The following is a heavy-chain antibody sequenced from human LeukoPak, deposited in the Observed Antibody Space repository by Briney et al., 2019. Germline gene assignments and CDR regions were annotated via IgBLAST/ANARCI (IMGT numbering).Heavy chain of an antibody. V-gene: IGHV4-39*01. Sequence: SETLSLTCTVSGGSISSTSYYWGWIRQPPGKGLEWIGTICYTGSTYYNPSLKSRVTISVDRSKNQFSLKLRSVTAADTAVYYCARQAESRIAVAATGLYYFDYWGQGTLVTVSS. CDR3: ARQAESRIAVAATGLYYFDY. J-gene: IGHJ4*02. CDR1: GGSISSTSYY. CDR2: ICYTGST. D-gene: IGHD6-19*01.